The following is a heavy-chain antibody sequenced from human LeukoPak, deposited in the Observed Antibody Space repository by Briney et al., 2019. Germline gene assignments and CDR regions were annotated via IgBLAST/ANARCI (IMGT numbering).Heavy chain of an antibody. CDR1: GYTFTDYY. CDR3: ARADRLDGAPYLIGP. D-gene: IGHD2-21*01. CDR2: INPNSGGT. V-gene: IGHV1-2*02. Sequence: ASVKVSCKTSGYTFTDYYMHWVRQAPGQGLEWMGWINPNSGGTSSAQKFQGRVTMTRDTSITTVYMEVSWLTSDDTAIYYCARADRLDGAPYLIGPWGQGTLVTVSS. J-gene: IGHJ5*02.